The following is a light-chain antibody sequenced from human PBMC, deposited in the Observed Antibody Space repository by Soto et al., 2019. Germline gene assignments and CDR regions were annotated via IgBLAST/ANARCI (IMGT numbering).Light chain of an antibody. CDR1: QSISNW. CDR3: QQYDTSPRT. V-gene: IGKV1-5*03. Sequence: DIPMTQSPSTLSASVGDRVTITCRASQSISNWLAWYQQKPGKAPKLLIFKASTLESGLPSSFSVSRSGTEFTLNISSLQPDDFATYHFQQYDTSPRTFGQGTKVDIK. CDR2: KAS. J-gene: IGKJ1*01.